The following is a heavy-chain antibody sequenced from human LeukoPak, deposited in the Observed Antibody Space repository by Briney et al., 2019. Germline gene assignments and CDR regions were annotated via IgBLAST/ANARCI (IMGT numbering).Heavy chain of an antibody. V-gene: IGHV4-34*01. CDR3: ARGLRGSGSYPRS. D-gene: IGHD3-10*01. Sequence: PSETLSLTCAVYGGSFSGYYWSWIRQPPGKGLEWIGEINHSGSTNYNPSLKSRVTISVDTSKNQFSLKLSSVTAADTAVYYCARGLRGSGSYPRSWGQGTLVTVSS. CDR2: INHSGST. CDR1: GGSFSGYY. J-gene: IGHJ5*02.